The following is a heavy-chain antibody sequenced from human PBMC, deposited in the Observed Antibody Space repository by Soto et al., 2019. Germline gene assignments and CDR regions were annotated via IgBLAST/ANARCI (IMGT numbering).Heavy chain of an antibody. CDR1: GGSISSYY. D-gene: IGHD6-6*01. Sequence: SKTLSVSWTVSGGSISSYYWSWIRQPAGKGLGWIGRIYTSGSTNYNPSLKSRVTMSVDTSKNQFSLKLSSVTAADTAVYYCARGRSQAYSSSSFDYWGQGTLVTVSS. V-gene: IGHV4-4*07. CDR3: ARGRSQAYSSSSFDY. J-gene: IGHJ4*02. CDR2: IYTSGST.